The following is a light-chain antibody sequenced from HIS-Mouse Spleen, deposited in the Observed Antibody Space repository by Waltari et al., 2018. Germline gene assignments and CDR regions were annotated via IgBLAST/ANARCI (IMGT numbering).Light chain of an antibody. CDR1: SGSIASNY. V-gene: IGLV6-57*02. J-gene: IGLJ3*02. CDR2: EDN. CDR3: QSYDSSNWV. Sequence: NFMLTQPHSVSESPGKTVTISCTGSSGSIASNYVPWYPQRPGSAPTTVIYEDNQRPSGVPDRFSGSIDSSSNSASLTISGLKTEDEADYYCQSYDSSNWVFGGGTKLTVL.